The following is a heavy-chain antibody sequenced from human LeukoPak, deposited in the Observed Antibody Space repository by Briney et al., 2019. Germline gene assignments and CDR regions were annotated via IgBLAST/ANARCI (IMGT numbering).Heavy chain of an antibody. Sequence: SETLSLTCTVSGASISSHYWSWIRQPPGNKLEWIGYIYYSGSTLYNPSLKSRVTISVDTYKNQFSLKLSSVTAGDTAVYYCARSKGGYSGLTFDYWGQGTLVSVSS. CDR3: ARSKGGYSGLTFDY. J-gene: IGHJ4*02. CDR1: GASISSHY. V-gene: IGHV4-59*11. CDR2: IYYSGST. D-gene: IGHD5-12*01.